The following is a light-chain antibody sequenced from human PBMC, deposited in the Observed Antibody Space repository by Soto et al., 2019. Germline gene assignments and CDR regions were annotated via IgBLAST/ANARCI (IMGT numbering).Light chain of an antibody. V-gene: IGLV1-51*01. CDR2: DDD. Sequence: QSVLTQPPSVSAAPGQKVAISCSGSSSNIGSEYVSWYQQFPGTAPKLLIYDDDKRPSGIPDRFSGSKSGTSAALGITGLQTGDEADYYCAAWDRSLSVAFFGTGTKLTVL. CDR3: AAWDRSLSVAF. J-gene: IGLJ1*01. CDR1: SSNIGSEY.